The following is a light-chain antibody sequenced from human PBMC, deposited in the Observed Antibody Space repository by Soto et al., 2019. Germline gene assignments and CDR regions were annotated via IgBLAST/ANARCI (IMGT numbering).Light chain of an antibody. J-gene: IGLJ1*01. Sequence: QSALTQPASVSGSPGQSITISCTGTSSDVGGYNYVSWYQQHPGKAPKLMIYEVSNRPSGVSNRFSGSKSGNTASLTISGLQAEDEADYYCSSYTSSTRCVFGPGTKLTVL. V-gene: IGLV2-14*01. CDR2: EVS. CDR3: SSYTSSTRCV. CDR1: SSDVGGYNY.